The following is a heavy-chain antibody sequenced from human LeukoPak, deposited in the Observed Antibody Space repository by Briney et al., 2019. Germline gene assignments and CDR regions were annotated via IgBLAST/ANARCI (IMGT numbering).Heavy chain of an antibody. CDR1: GGTFSSYA. J-gene: IGHJ5*02. V-gene: IGHV1-69*05. CDR3: ARASAELDWFDP. D-gene: IGHD3-10*01. CDR2: IIPIFGTA. Sequence: ASVKVSCKASGGTFSSYAISWVRQAPGQGLEWMGGIIPIFGTANYAQKFQGRVTITTDESTSTAYMELSSLRSEDTAVYHCARASAELDWFDPWGQGTLVTVSS.